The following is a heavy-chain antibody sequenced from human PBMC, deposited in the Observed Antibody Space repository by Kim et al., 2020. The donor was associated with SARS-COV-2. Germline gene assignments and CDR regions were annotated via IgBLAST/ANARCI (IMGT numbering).Heavy chain of an antibody. CDR1: GFTFSSYW. CDR3: ARDTQWDVLLWFGESDY. J-gene: IGHJ4*02. V-gene: IGHV3-7*03. Sequence: GGSLRLSCAASGFTFSSYWMSWVRQAPGKGLEWVANIKQDGSEKYYVDSVKGRFTISRDNAKNSLYLQMNSLRAEDTAVYYCARDTQWDVLLWFGESDYWGQGTLVTVSS. D-gene: IGHD3-10*01. CDR2: IKQDGSEK.